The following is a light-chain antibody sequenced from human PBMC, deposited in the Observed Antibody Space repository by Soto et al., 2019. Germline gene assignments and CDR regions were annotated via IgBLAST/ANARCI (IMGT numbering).Light chain of an antibody. CDR3: QQYNNWPPIT. J-gene: IGKJ5*01. CDR1: QSISSW. CDR2: DAS. V-gene: IGKV1-5*01. Sequence: DIQMTQSPSTLSASVGDRGTITCRSSQSISSWLAWYQQKPGKAPKLLIYDASSLESGVPSRFSGSGSGTEFTLTISSLQSEDFAVYYCQQYNNWPPITFGQGTRLEIK.